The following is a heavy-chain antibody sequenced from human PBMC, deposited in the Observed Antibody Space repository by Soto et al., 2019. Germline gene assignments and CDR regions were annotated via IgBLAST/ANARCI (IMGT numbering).Heavy chain of an antibody. Sequence: QVQLMQSGAEVKKPGASVKASCKASGDTFTAYYIHWVRQAPGQGLEWMGTVNPSGGHTTYAQHSLGRVTMTRDTSTSTLYMELTSLTSDDTAIYYCARGGHVVVVTAALDYWGQGTLVTVSS. CDR1: GDTFTAYY. CDR3: ARGGHVVVVTAALDY. D-gene: IGHD2-21*02. J-gene: IGHJ4*02. CDR2: VNPSGGHT. V-gene: IGHV1-46*01.